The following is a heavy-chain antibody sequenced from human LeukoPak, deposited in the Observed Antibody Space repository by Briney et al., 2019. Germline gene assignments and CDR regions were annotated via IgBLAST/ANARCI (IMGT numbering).Heavy chain of an antibody. CDR1: GFTFSRYW. CDR3: VRGTVDHWGVDV. D-gene: IGHD1-1*01. Sequence: GGSLRLSCAASGFTFSRYWMHWVRQAPGKGVVWVSHIKTDGSNSNYADSVKGRFTISRDNARNTLYLQVNSLTVEDTAVYYCVRGTVDHWGVDVWGQGTTVTVSS. J-gene: IGHJ6*02. CDR2: IKTDGSNS. V-gene: IGHV3-74*01.